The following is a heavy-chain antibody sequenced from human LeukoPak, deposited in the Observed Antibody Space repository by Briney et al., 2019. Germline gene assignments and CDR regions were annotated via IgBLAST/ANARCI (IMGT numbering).Heavy chain of an antibody. V-gene: IGHV1-69*05. Sequence: SSVKVSCKASRGTFCSYAVSWVRQAPGQGLEWMGGILSIFGTANYAQKFQGRVTMTRDTSISTAYMELSRLRSDDTAVYYCARGGFLWFGALYYFDYWGQGTLVTVSS. CDR2: ILSIFGTA. J-gene: IGHJ4*02. D-gene: IGHD3-10*01. CDR1: RGTFCSYA. CDR3: ARGGFLWFGALYYFDY.